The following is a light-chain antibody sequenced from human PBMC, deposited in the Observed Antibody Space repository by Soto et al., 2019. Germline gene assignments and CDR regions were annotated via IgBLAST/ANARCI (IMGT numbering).Light chain of an antibody. CDR3: SSYTSSSTPVV. CDR1: SSDVGGYNY. J-gene: IGLJ2*01. V-gene: IGLV2-14*01. Sequence: QSALTQPASVSASPGQSITISCTGTSSDVGGYNYVSWYQQHPGKPPKLMIYDVSDRPSGVSNRFSGSKSGNTASLTISGLQADHEGDYYCSSYTSSSTPVVFGGGTKLTVL. CDR2: DVS.